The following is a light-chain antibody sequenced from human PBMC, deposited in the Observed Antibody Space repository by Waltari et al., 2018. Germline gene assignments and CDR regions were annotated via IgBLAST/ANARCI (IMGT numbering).Light chain of an antibody. CDR2: NNN. Sequence: QSVLTQPPSASGTPGQKVTISCSGTFSNIGNNAVNWYQQVPGMAPKLLIYNNNTQVPGVPDRFSGAKFGTSASLAISGLQSGDEAVYYCAAWDDSLDAYVVFGGGTKVTVL. CDR3: AAWDDSLDAYVV. CDR1: FSNIGNNA. V-gene: IGLV1-44*01. J-gene: IGLJ2*01.